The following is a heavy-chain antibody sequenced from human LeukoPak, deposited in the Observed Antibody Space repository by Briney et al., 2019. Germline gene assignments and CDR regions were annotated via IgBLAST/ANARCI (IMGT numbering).Heavy chain of an antibody. CDR3: ARDAGVTVTTSPTHFDY. J-gene: IGHJ4*02. CDR1: GGSISSGGYY. V-gene: IGHV4-31*03. D-gene: IGHD4-11*01. Sequence: PSQTLSLTCTVSGGSISSGGYYWSWIRQHPGKGLEWIGYIYYSGSTYYNPSLKSRVTISVDTSKNQFSLKLSSVTAADTAVYYCARDAGVTVTTSPTHFDYWGQGTLVTVSS. CDR2: IYYSGST.